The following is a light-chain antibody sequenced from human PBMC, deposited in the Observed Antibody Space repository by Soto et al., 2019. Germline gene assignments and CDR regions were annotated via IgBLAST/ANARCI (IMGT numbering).Light chain of an antibody. CDR3: CSFAGSYSLYV. J-gene: IGLJ1*01. Sequence: QSVLTQPRSVSESPGQSVTISCTGTSSDVGGYDYVSWYQQHPGKAPKLMIYDVNNRPSGVPDRFSGSKSGNTAFLTISGLQAEDEADYYCCSFAGSYSLYVFGSGTKVTV. V-gene: IGLV2-11*01. CDR2: DVN. CDR1: SSDVGGYDY.